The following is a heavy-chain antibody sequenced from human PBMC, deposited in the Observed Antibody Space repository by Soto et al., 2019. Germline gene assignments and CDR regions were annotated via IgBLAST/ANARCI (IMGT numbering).Heavy chain of an antibody. D-gene: IGHD1-7*01. CDR2: ISYDGSNK. CDR3: AKSGGRELGYYYYYGMDV. V-gene: IGHV3-30*18. Sequence: GGSLRLSCAASGFTFSSYGMHWVRQAPGKGLEWVAVISYDGSNKYYADSVKGRFTISRDNSKNTLYLQMNSLRAEDTAVYYCAKSGGRELGYYYYYGMDVWGQGTTVTVSS. CDR1: GFTFSSYG. J-gene: IGHJ6*02.